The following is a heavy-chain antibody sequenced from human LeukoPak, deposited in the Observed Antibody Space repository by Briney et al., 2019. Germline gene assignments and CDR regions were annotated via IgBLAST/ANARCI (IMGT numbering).Heavy chain of an antibody. CDR3: ARGHGALALAEYYFDY. D-gene: IGHD3-3*02. Sequence: ASVKVSCKASGGTFSSYDINWVRQATGQGLEWMGWMNPNSGNTGYAQKFQGRVTMTRNTSISTAYMELSSLRSEDTAVYYCARGHGALALAEYYFDYWGQGTLVTVSS. V-gene: IGHV1-8*02. J-gene: IGHJ4*02. CDR2: MNPNSGNT. CDR1: GGTFSSYD.